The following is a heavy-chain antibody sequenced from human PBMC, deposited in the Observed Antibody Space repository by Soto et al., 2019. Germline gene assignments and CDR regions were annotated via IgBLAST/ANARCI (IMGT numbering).Heavy chain of an antibody. D-gene: IGHD6-6*01. CDR3: ARVGRSTSSPLHYYYMDV. CDR2: LSGRGGDT. CDR1: GFSFSNYA. V-gene: IGHV3-23*01. J-gene: IGHJ6*03. Sequence: EEQLLESGGGLVQPGASLRLSCIASGFSFSNYAMSWVRQPPGKGLEWVSSLSGRGGDTYYADSVKGRVTISRDNSKNTLYLQMTILGVEDVALYYCARVGRSTSSPLHYYYMDVWGKGTPVTVSS.